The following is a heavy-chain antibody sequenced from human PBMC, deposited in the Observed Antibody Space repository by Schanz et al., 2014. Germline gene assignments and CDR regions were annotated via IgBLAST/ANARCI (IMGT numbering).Heavy chain of an antibody. CDR3: ARGTPFLCDY. D-gene: IGHD3-16*01. V-gene: IGHV3-21*01. J-gene: IGHJ4*02. CDR1: GFTFSDHW. CDR2: ISSTSTYL. Sequence: VQLVESGGALVQPGGSLRLSCSASGFTFSDHWMSWVRQPPGKGLEWVSSISSTSTYLYYADSVKGRFTISRDSARNSLYLQMSSLRAEDTAVYYCARGTPFLCDYWGQGTLVTVSS.